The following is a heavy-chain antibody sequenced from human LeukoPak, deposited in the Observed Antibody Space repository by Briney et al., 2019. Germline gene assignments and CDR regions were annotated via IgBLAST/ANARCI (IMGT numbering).Heavy chain of an antibody. CDR3: ASHYYGSGDWFDP. D-gene: IGHD3-10*01. CDR2: IYPGDSDT. CDR1: GHSFTSYW. J-gene: IGHJ5*02. V-gene: IGHV5-51*01. Sequence: GESLKISCKGSGHSFTSYWIGWVRQMPGKGLEWMGIIYPGDSDTRYSPSFQGQVTISADKSISTAYLQWSSLKASDTAMYYCASHYYGSGDWFDPWGQGTLVTVSS.